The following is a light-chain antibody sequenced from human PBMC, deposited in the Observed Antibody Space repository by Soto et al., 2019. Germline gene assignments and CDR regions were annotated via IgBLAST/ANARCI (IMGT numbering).Light chain of an antibody. Sequence: QSVLTQPPSVSGAPGQRVTISCTGSSSHIGAVYDVHWDRQLPGTAPKLLIHGNSNRHSGVPDRFSGSKSGTSACLDITGLQAQYEADYYCQSFDSPLSGSRVFGTGTKVTVL. CDR3: QSFDSPLSGSRV. V-gene: IGLV1-40*01. CDR1: SSHIGAVYD. J-gene: IGLJ1*01. CDR2: GNS.